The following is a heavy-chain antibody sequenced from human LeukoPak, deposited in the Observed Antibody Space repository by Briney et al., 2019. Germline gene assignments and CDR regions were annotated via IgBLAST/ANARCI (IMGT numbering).Heavy chain of an antibody. D-gene: IGHD3-9*01. Sequence: GGSLRLSCAASGFTFNNAWMSWVRQAPGKGLEWVGRIKSKADGGTTDYAAPVKGRFTISRDDSENTLYLQMNSLKTEDTAVYYCSTGPKLRFLDWSTNAFDIWGQGTMVTVSS. CDR2: IKSKADGGTT. J-gene: IGHJ3*02. CDR1: GFTFNNAW. CDR3: STGPKLRFLDWSTNAFDI. V-gene: IGHV3-15*01.